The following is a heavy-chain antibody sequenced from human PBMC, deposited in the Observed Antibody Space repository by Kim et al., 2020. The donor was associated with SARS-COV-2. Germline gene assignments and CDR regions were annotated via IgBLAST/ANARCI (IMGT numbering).Heavy chain of an antibody. D-gene: IGHD3-9*01. CDR2: ISYDESNK. V-gene: IGHV3-30-3*01. J-gene: IGHJ4*02. Sequence: GGSLRLSCAASGFTFSSYALHWVRQAPGKGLEWVAIISYDESNKYYADSVKGRFTISRDNSKNTLYLQMNSLRAEDTAVYYCARGKDVLRYFDHPIDYWGQGTLVTVSS. CDR3: ARGKDVLRYFDHPIDY. CDR1: GFTFSSYA.